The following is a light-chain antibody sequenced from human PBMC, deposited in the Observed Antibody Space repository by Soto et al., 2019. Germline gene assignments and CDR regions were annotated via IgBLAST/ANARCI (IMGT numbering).Light chain of an antibody. Sequence: QSALTQPASVSGSPGRSITISCTGTSSDVGGYNYVSWYQQHPGKAPKLIIYEVSNRPSGVSNRFSGSKSGNTASLTISGLQAEDAADYYCNSYTSKSTGVFGTGTKVTVL. CDR1: SSDVGGYNY. V-gene: IGLV2-14*01. J-gene: IGLJ1*01. CDR2: EVS. CDR3: NSYTSKSTGV.